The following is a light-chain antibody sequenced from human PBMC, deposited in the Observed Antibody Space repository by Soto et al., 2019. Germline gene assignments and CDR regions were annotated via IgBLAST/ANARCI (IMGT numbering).Light chain of an antibody. V-gene: IGKV1-39*01. CDR2: AAS. CDR1: QSIATY. CDR3: QQANSFPIT. Sequence: DIEMTQSPSSLSVSVGDSVTINCRTSQSIATYLNWYQQKPGKAPKLLIYAASSLQSGVPSRFSGSGSGTEFTLTISSLQPEDFATYYCQQANSFPITFGQGTRLEIK. J-gene: IGKJ5*01.